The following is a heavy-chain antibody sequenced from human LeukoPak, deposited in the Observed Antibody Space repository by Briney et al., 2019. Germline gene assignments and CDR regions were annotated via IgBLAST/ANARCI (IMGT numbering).Heavy chain of an antibody. D-gene: IGHD2-15*01. CDR3: ASPRGYCSGGSCPYYFDY. J-gene: IGHJ4*02. CDR2: IKPDGREK. V-gene: IGHV3-7*01. Sequence: PGGSLRLSCAASGFTFSSYWMIRVRQAPGKGLEWVANIKPDGREKYYVDSVKGRFTISRDNPKNSLYLQMNSLRAEDTAVYYCASPRGYCSGGSCPYYFDYWGQGTLVTVSS. CDR1: GFTFSSYW.